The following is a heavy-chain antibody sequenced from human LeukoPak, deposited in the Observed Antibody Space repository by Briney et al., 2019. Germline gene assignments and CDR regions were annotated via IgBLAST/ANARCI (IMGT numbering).Heavy chain of an antibody. CDR3: ANLDYGDYSSDY. CDR2: ISGDNPGT. CDR1: GFTFSPYA. V-gene: IGHV3-23*01. D-gene: IGHD4-17*01. Sequence: GGSLRLSCEVSGFTFSPYAMSWVRQTPGKGLEWVAAISGDNPGTYHASSVRGRFTISRDNSKNTLYLQMNSLRAEDTAVYYCANLDYGDYSSDYWGQGTLVTVSS. J-gene: IGHJ4*02.